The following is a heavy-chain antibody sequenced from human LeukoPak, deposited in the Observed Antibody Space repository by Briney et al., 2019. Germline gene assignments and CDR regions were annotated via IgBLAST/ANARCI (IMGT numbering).Heavy chain of an antibody. CDR2: IYYTGAT. Sequence: SETLSLTCTVSGGSMSVHYWSGIRQTPGKGLEGIGHIYYTGATTYNPSLKTPVSISVDTSKNQFSLRLTSVTAADTAVYFCARISLVYYGSESYKYYFDYWGQGMLVTVSS. D-gene: IGHD3-10*01. V-gene: IGHV4-59*11. CDR1: GGSMSVHY. J-gene: IGHJ4*02. CDR3: ARISLVYYGSESYKYYFDY.